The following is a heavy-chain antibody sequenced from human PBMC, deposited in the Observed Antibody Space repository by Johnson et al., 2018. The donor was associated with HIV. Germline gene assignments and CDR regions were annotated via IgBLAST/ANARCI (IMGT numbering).Heavy chain of an antibody. CDR2: IYSGGST. Sequence: EVQLVESGGGLVQPGGSLRLSCAASGFTVSSNYMSWVRQAPGKGLEWVSVIYSGGSTYYADSVKGRFTISRDNSKNTLYLQMNSLRAEDTAVYYCARDQSSRQAFDIWCQGTMVTVSS. V-gene: IGHV3-66*01. CDR3: ARDQSSRQAFDI. D-gene: IGHD6-6*01. CDR1: GFTVSSNY. J-gene: IGHJ3*02.